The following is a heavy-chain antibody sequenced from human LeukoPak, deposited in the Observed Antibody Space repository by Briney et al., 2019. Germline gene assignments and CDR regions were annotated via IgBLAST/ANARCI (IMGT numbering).Heavy chain of an antibody. V-gene: IGHV3-7*01. Sequence: GGSLRLSCTASGFTFSTFWMSWVRQAPGKGLEWVANIKQDGSEKYYVDSVKGRFTISRDNAEKSLYLQMNSLRVEDTAVYYCARDLFSYGRGFDYWGQGTLVSVSS. CDR1: GFTFSTFW. CDR2: IKQDGSEK. D-gene: IGHD5-18*01. CDR3: ARDLFSYGRGFDY. J-gene: IGHJ4*02.